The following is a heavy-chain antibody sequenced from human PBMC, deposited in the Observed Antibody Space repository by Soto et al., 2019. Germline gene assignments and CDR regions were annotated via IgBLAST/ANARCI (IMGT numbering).Heavy chain of an antibody. D-gene: IGHD3-16*02. J-gene: IGHJ4*02. Sequence: GASVKVSCKASGGTFSSYAISWVRQAPGQGLEWMGGIIPIFGTANYAQKFQGRVTITADESTSTAYMELSSLRSEDTAVYYCARDYGRYRSPNFDYWGQGTLVTVSS. CDR1: GGTFSSYA. CDR2: IIPIFGTA. V-gene: IGHV1-69*13. CDR3: ARDYGRYRSPNFDY.